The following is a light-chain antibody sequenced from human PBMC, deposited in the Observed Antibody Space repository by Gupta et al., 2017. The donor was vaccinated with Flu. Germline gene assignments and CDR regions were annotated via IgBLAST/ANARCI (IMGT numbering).Light chain of an antibody. CDR3: SSYTSRSTWV. Sequence: QSALTQPASVSGSPGQSITISCTGTSSDIGGYNYVSWYQQHPGKAPKLMTSGVSDRPSGVSNRFSGSKSGNTASLTISGLQAEDEADYYCSSYTSRSTWVFGGGTRLTVL. CDR1: SSDIGGYNY. J-gene: IGLJ3*02. CDR2: GVS. V-gene: IGLV2-14*01.